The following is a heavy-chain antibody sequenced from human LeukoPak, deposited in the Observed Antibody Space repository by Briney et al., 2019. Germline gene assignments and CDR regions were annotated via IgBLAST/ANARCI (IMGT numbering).Heavy chain of an antibody. Sequence: PGGSLRLSCAASGFTFSSYSMNWVRQAPGKGLEWVSSISSSSSYIYYADSVKGRFTISRDNAKNSLYLQMNSLRAEDTAVYYCARVESLEWLLPHHWFDPWGQGTLVTVSS. CDR3: ARVESLEWLLPHHWFDP. V-gene: IGHV3-21*01. CDR1: GFTFSSYS. CDR2: ISSSSSYI. D-gene: IGHD3-3*02. J-gene: IGHJ5*02.